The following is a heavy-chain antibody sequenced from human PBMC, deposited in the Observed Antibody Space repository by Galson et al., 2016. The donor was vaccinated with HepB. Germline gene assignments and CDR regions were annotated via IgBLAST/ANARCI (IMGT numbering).Heavy chain of an antibody. CDR3: ASYCSANRCPRGWFAP. D-gene: IGHD2-15*01. Sequence: SVKVSCKASGYTFINHGISWVRQAPGHGLEWVGWVSTYNADRRYGQNVQGRLTMTKDTSTNTAYMELRSLRSDDTAIYYCASYCSANRCPRGWFAPWGQGTLVTVSS. V-gene: IGHV1-18*01. J-gene: IGHJ5*02. CDR1: GYTFINHG. CDR2: VSTYNADR.